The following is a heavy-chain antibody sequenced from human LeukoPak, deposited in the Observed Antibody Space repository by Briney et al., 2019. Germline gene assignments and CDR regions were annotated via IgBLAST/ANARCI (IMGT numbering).Heavy chain of an antibody. V-gene: IGHV4-4*07. CDR3: AGVSFGYYDFWSGSLDIYYYMDV. CDR2: IYTSGST. CDR1: GGSISSYY. D-gene: IGHD3-3*01. Sequence: SETLSLTCTVSGGSISSYYWSWIRQPAGKGLEWIGRIYTSGSTNYNPSLKSRVTMSVDTSKNQFSLKLSSVTAADTAVYYCAGVSFGYYDFWSGSLDIYYYMDVWGKGTTVTVSS. J-gene: IGHJ6*03.